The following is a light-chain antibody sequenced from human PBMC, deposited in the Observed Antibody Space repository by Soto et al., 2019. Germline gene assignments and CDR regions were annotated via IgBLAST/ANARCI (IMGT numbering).Light chain of an antibody. CDR3: SSFTSSSTLV. V-gene: IGLV2-18*02. J-gene: IGLJ2*01. Sequence: QSALTQPPSVSGSPGQSVTISCTGTSSDVGSYNRVSWYQQPPGTAPKLMIYEVSNRPSGVPDRISGSKSGNTASLTISGLQAEDEADYYCSSFTSSSTLVFGGGTKLTV. CDR1: SSDVGSYNR. CDR2: EVS.